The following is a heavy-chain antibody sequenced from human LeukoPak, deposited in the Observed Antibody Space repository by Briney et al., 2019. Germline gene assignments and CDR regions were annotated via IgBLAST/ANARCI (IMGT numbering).Heavy chain of an antibody. Sequence: ASVKVSCKASGYTFTSNYMHWVRQAPGQGLEWRGVINPSGGSTSYAQKFQGRVTMTRDTSTSTVYMELSSLRSEDTAVYYCARGATIGYCSSTSCYTTLFDYWGQGTLVTVSS. CDR1: GYTFTSNY. D-gene: IGHD2-2*02. CDR3: ARGATIGYCSSTSCYTTLFDY. CDR2: INPSGGST. J-gene: IGHJ4*02. V-gene: IGHV1-46*01.